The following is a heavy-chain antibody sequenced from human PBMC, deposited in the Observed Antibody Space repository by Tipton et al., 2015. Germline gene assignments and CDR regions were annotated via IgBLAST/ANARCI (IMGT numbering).Heavy chain of an antibody. Sequence: TLSLTCAVSGGSISSGRYSWNWIRQPPGKGLEWIGYIYHTGSAYYNTSLKSRGSISIDRSKNQFSLNLSSVTAADTAVYYCASFDHNFDDYFFDYWGQGILVTVSS. CDR3: ASFDHNFDDYFFDY. CDR2: IYHTGSA. J-gene: IGHJ4*02. CDR1: GGSISSGRYS. D-gene: IGHD4-17*01. V-gene: IGHV4-30-2*01.